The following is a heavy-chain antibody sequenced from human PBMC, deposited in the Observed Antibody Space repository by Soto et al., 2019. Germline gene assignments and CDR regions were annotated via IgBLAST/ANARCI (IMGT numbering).Heavy chain of an antibody. CDR1: GFTFDEYT. CDR3: AKDMKSYYGSGSYDYYNYGMDV. J-gene: IGHJ6*02. D-gene: IGHD3-10*01. Sequence: VQLVESGGVVVQPGGSLRLSCAASGFTFDEYTMHWVRQAPGKGLEWVSLITWDGGSTYYADSVKGRFTISRDKIKNSLYMQMNSLRTEDTALYYCAKDMKSYYGSGSYDYYNYGMDVWGQGTTVAVS. V-gene: IGHV3-43*01. CDR2: ITWDGGST.